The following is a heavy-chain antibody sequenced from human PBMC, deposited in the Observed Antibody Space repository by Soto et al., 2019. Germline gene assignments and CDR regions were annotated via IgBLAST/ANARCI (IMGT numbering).Heavy chain of an antibody. CDR2: IFSNNER. V-gene: IGHV2-26*03. CDR1: GFSLTTGRMG. J-gene: IGHJ6*02. D-gene: IGHD6-13*01. CDR3: ARLVADSSWYHYGLDV. Sequence: QVTLKESGPVLVKATETLTLTCNISGFSLTTGRMGVSWIRQPPGKALEWVVLIFSNNERSYSTSLQSRLSISDDTSKSQVVLTMTNVDPVDTATYFCARLVADSSWYHYGLDVWGQGTTVTVS.